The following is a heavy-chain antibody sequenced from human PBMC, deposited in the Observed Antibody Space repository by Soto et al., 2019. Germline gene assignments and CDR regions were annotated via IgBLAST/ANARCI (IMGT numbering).Heavy chain of an antibody. CDR2: IIPLFGTP. CDR3: ARASPVICGGDPCSRRDSSFDS. D-gene: IGHD2-21*02. CDR1: GATFSTTG. Sequence: QVQLVQSGAEVRKPGSSLRVSCKSSGATFSTTGISWVRQAPGQGLEWMGGIIPLFGTPKYARKFQGRVSITADESTNTVYMELNSLRPDDAAVYYCARASPVICGGDPCSRRDSSFDSWGQGSLVIVSS. J-gene: IGHJ5*01. V-gene: IGHV1-69*01.